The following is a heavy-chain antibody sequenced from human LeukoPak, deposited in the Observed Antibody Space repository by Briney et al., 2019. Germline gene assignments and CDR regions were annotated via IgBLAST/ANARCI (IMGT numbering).Heavy chain of an antibody. CDR3: ARDSRFRHFDY. CDR1: GFTFSSYA. Sequence: AGGSLRLSCAASGFTFSSYAMSWVRQAPGKGLEWVSVIYSGGSTYYADSVKGRFTISRDNSKNTLYLQMNSLRAEDTAVYYCARDSRFRHFDYWGQGTLVTVSS. V-gene: IGHV3-66*01. D-gene: IGHD2-21*01. CDR2: IYSGGST. J-gene: IGHJ4*02.